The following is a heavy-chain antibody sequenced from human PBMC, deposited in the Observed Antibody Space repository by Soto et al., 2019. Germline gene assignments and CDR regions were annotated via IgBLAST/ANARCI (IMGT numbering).Heavy chain of an antibody. D-gene: IGHD4-4*01. CDR2: INPSGGST. CDR1: GYTLNSYY. J-gene: IGHJ5*02. V-gene: IGHV1-46*02. Sequence: ASVKVSCKASGYTLNSYYMQWVRQEHGQGLEWMGIINPSGGSTSYAQKFQGRVTMTRDTSTSTVYMELSSLRSEDTAVYYWARDRKRALQYVIGRSYNWFDPWGQGTLVTVSS. CDR3: ARDRKRALQYVIGRSYNWFDP.